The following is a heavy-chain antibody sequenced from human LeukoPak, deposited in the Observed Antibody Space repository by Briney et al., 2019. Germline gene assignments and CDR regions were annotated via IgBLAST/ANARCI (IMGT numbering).Heavy chain of an antibody. CDR2: VRQDGSET. CDR3: ARGPMKPRFDP. V-gene: IGHV3-7*01. CDR1: GFTFSNYW. J-gene: IGHJ5*02. Sequence: PGGSLRLSCAASGFTFSNYWMSWVRQPPGKGLEWVANVRQDGSETYYVDSVKGRFTISRDNTKNSLYLQMNSLRAEDTAVYYCARGPMKPRFDPWGQGTLVAVSS. D-gene: IGHD3-22*01.